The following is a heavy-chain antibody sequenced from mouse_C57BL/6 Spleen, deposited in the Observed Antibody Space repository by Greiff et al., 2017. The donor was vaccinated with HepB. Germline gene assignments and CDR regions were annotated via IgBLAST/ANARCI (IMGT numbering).Heavy chain of an antibody. D-gene: IGHD4-1*01. CDR1: GYSITSGYY. J-gene: IGHJ2*01. V-gene: IGHV3-6*01. CDR3: ARDRGTGTYDY. Sequence: DVQLQESGPGLVKPSQSLSLTCSVTGYSITSGYYWNWIRQFPGNKLEWMGYISYDGSNNYNPSLKNRISITRDTSKNQFFLKLNSVTTEDTATYYCARDRGTGTYDYWGQGTTLTVSS. CDR2: ISYDGSN.